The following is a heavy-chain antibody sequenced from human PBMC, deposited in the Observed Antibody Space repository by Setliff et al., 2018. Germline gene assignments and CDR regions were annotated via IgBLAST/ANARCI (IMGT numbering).Heavy chain of an antibody. V-gene: IGHV1-69*13. D-gene: IGHD3-10*01. CDR2: IIPIYGST. Sequence: SVKVSCKASGGSFSNYAIIWVRQAPGQGPEWMGGIIPIYGSTNNAEKFQGRVTFSADESMSTVYMELSSLTSADTAVYYCATDLAIRGVQFDYWGRGTLVTVSS. CDR1: GGSFSNYA. J-gene: IGHJ4*02. CDR3: ATDLAIRGVQFDY.